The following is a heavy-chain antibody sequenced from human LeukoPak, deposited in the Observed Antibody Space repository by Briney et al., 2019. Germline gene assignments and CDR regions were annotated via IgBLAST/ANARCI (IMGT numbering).Heavy chain of an antibody. D-gene: IGHD5-24*01. CDR1: GGSISTYY. CDR3: ARGRSRDGYNYDY. V-gene: IGHV4-59*01. J-gene: IGHJ4*02. CDR2: IYYSGST. Sequence: SETLSLNCTVSGGSISTYYWIWIPQPPGKGLEWIVYIYYSGSTNYTPSLKSRVTISVDTSKNQFSLNLSSVTAADTAVYYCARGRSRDGYNYDYWGQGTLVTVSS.